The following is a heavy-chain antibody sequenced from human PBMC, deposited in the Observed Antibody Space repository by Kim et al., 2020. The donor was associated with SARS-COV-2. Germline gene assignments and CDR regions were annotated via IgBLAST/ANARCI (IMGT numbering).Heavy chain of an antibody. CDR2: SNHLGGT. J-gene: IGHJ5*02. Sequence: SETLSLTCAVHGGSLSGSYWSWIRQPPGKGLEWIGESNHLGGTNYNPSLKSRVTISVDTSKNQFSLRLSSVTAADTAVYYCARLGGNTLMGYNWFGPWGQGTLVTVPS. CDR3: ARLGGNTLMGYNWFGP. V-gene: IGHV4-34*01. CDR1: GGSLSGSY. D-gene: IGHD1-26*01.